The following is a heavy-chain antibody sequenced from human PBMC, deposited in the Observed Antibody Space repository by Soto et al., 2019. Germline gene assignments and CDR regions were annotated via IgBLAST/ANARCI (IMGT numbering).Heavy chain of an antibody. CDR3: ARPYCSGGSCQEIAFDI. CDR1: GYSFTSYW. V-gene: IGHV5-51*01. CDR2: IYPGDSDT. Sequence: PGESLKISCKGSGYSFTSYWIGWVRQMPGKGLEWMGIIYPGDSDTRYSPSFQGQVTILADKSISTAYLQWSSLKASDTAMYYCARPYCSGGSCQEIAFDIWGQGTMVTVSS. J-gene: IGHJ3*02. D-gene: IGHD2-15*01.